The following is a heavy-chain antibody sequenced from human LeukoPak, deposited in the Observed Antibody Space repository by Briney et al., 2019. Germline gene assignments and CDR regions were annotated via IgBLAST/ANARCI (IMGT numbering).Heavy chain of an antibody. CDR1: GNSFTSYW. CDR3: ARREYSSSEPFDY. Sequence: GESLKISCKGSGNSFTSYWIGWVRQMPGKGLEWMGIIHPGDSDIRYSPSFQGQVTISADKSISTAYLQWSSLKASDTAMYYCARREYSSSEPFDYWGRGTLVTVSS. J-gene: IGHJ4*02. D-gene: IGHD6-6*01. CDR2: IHPGDSDI. V-gene: IGHV5-51*01.